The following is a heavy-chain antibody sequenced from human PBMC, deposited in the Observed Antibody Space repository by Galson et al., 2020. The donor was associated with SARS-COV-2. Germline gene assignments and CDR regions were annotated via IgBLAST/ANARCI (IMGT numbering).Heavy chain of an antibody. V-gene: IGHV1-2*02. CDR1: GYSFTGYY. D-gene: IGHD1-26*01. J-gene: IGHJ6*02. CDR2: INPNSGGT. CDR3: ARVGVGVTTKYYYYGMDV. Sequence: ASVKFSCKASGYSFTGYYLHWVRQAPGQGLEWMGWINPNSGGTNYAQTFPGRVTMTRDTASRPAYMELNSLRSDDTAVYYCARVGVGVTTKYYYYGMDVWGQGTTVIVSS.